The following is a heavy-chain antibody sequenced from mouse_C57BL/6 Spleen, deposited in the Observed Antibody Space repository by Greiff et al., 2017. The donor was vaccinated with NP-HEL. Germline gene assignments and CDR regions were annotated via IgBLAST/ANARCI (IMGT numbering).Heavy chain of an antibody. Sequence: EVKVEESGPGMVKPSQSLSLTCTVTGYSITSGYDWHWIRHFPGNKLEWMGYISYSGSTNYNPSLKSRISITHDTSKNHFFLKLNSVTTEDTATYYCARDIDYDWYFDVWGTGTTVTVSS. V-gene: IGHV3-1*01. CDR1: GYSITSGYD. CDR3: ARDIDYDWYFDV. CDR2: ISYSGST. J-gene: IGHJ1*03. D-gene: IGHD2-4*01.